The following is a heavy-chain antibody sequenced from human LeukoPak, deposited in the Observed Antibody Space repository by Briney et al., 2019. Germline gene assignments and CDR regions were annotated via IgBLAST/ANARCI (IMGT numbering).Heavy chain of an antibody. D-gene: IGHD1-26*01. V-gene: IGHV5-51*01. CDR2: IFPGDSDT. Sequence: GGALEISCKGSGYRFTSYWIGWGRQVPGKGLEWMGIIFPGDSDTRYSPSFQAQVTISADKSISTAYLQWSSLKASDTAMYYCARTPTFTAGASYWGQGTLVTVSS. J-gene: IGHJ4*02. CDR1: GYRFTSYW. CDR3: ARTPTFTAGASY.